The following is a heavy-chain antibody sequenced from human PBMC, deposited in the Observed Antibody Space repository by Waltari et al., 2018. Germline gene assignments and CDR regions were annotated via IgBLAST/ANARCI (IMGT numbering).Heavy chain of an antibody. J-gene: IGHJ6*03. D-gene: IGHD4-17*01. V-gene: IGHV3-33*01. CDR3: ARLGDGDYYYYYYYYMDV. Sequence: QVQLVESGGGVVQPGKSLRLSCAASGFDFSSYGMHWVRQAPGKGLEGVWFIWYDGDEKYSADSVKGRFTISRDNSKNTVFWRMDNLRVEDTAVYYCARLGDGDYYYYYYYYMDVWGKGTAVTVSS. CDR1: GFDFSSYG. CDR2: IWYDGDEK.